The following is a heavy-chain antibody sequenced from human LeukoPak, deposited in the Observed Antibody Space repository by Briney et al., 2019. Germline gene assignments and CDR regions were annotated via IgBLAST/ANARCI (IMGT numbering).Heavy chain of an antibody. CDR3: AKVGGDYVRFGY. V-gene: IGHV3-23*01. D-gene: IGHD4-17*01. J-gene: IGHJ4*02. Sequence: GGSLRLSCAASGFTFSSYAMSWVRPAPGKGLEWVSAISGSGGSTYYADSVKGRFTISRDNSKNTLYLQMNSLRAEDTAVYYCAKVGGDYVRFGYWGQGTLVTVSS. CDR2: ISGSGGST. CDR1: GFTFSSYA.